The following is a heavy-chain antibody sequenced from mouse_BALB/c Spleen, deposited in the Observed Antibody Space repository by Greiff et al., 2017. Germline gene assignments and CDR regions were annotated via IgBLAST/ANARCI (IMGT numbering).Heavy chain of an antibody. J-gene: IGHJ4*01. CDR1: GFAFSSYD. V-gene: IGHV5-12-1*01. CDR2: ISSGGGST. Sequence: EVQVVESGGGLVKPGGSLKLSCAASGFAFSSYDMSWVRQTPEKRLEWVAYISSGGGSTYYPDTVKGRFTISRDNAKNTLYLQMSSLKSEDTAMYYCARHELYAMDYWGQGTSVTVSS. CDR3: ARHELYAMDY.